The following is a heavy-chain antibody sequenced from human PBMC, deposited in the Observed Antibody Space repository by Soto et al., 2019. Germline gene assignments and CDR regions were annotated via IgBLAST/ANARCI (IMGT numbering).Heavy chain of an antibody. V-gene: IGHV1-69*01. CDR2: IIPIFGTA. CDR1: GGTFSSYA. Sequence: QVQLVQSGAEVKKPGSSVKVSCKASGGTFSSYAISWVRQAPGQGLEWMGGIIPIFGTANYAQKFQGRVTITADESTSTAYMQLSSLRSEDTAVYYCAIGPTRYFDWYSAFDIWGQGTMVTVSS. J-gene: IGHJ3*02. CDR3: AIGPTRYFDWYSAFDI. D-gene: IGHD3-9*01.